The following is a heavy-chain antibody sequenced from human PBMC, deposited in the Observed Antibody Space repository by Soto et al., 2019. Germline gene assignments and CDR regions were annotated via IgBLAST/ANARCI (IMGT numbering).Heavy chain of an antibody. D-gene: IGHD2-2*03. J-gene: IGHJ5*02. V-gene: IGHV3-23*01. CDR2: ISGSGGST. CDR3: AKEGGYGSSTSCYARVYH. Sequence: PGGSLRLSCAASGFTFSSYAMSWVRQAPGKGLEWVSAISGSGGSTYYADSVKGRFTISRDNSKNTLYLQMNSLRAEDTAVYYCAKEGGYGSSTSCYARVYHWGQGTLATVSS. CDR1: GFTFSSYA.